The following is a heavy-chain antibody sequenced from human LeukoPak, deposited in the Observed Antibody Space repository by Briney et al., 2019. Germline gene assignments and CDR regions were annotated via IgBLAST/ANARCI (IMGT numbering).Heavy chain of an antibody. CDR2: ISSSSSYI. CDR1: GFTASNSY. CDR3: ARTGSIAYYYMDV. J-gene: IGHJ6*03. V-gene: IGHV3-21*01. Sequence: GGSLRLSCAASGFTASNSYMSWVRQAPGKGLEWVSSISSSSSYIYYADSVKGRFTISRDNAKNSLYLQMNSLRAEDTAVYYCARTGSIAYYYMDVWGKGTTVTVSS. D-gene: IGHD2-21*01.